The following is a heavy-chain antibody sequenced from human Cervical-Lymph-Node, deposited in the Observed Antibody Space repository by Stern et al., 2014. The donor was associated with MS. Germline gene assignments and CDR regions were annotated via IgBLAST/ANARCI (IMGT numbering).Heavy chain of an antibody. Sequence: VQLVESGGGVVQPGRSLRLPCAASGFTFSVYGMHWVRQAPGKGLEWVALISYDGSNKSYADSVKGRFTISRDNSKDTLYLQMNSLRSEDTAVYYCTKRESDFWSGGFDPWGQGTLVTVSS. CDR2: ISYDGSNK. CDR3: TKRESDFWSGGFDP. J-gene: IGHJ5*02. D-gene: IGHD3-3*01. V-gene: IGHV3-30*18. CDR1: GFTFSVYG.